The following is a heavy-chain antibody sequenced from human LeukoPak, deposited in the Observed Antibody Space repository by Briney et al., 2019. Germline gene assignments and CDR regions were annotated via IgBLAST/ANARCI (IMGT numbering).Heavy chain of an antibody. CDR3: ARGTVDESGYYYGGYYYYYMDV. J-gene: IGHJ6*03. Sequence: SETLSLTCTVSGGSISSYYWSWIRQPPGKGLEWLGYIYTSGSTNYNPSLKSRVTISVDTSKNQFSLKLSSVTAADTAVYYCARGTVDESGYYYGGYYYYYMDVWGKGTTVTVSS. D-gene: IGHD3-3*01. CDR2: IYTSGST. V-gene: IGHV4-4*09. CDR1: GGSISSYY.